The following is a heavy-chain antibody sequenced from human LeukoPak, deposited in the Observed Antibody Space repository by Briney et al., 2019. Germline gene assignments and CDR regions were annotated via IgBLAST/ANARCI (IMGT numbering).Heavy chain of an antibody. D-gene: IGHD2-2*01. Sequence: ASVKVSCKVSGYTLTELSMHWVRQAPGKGLEWMGGFDPEDGETFYAQKFQGRVTITADDSTSTAYMELSSLRSEDTAVYYCADLVYCSSSSCYEPFNQTWGQGTLVTVSP. CDR3: ADLVYCSSSSCYEPFNQT. J-gene: IGHJ4*02. V-gene: IGHV1-24*01. CDR2: FDPEDGET. CDR1: GYTLTELS.